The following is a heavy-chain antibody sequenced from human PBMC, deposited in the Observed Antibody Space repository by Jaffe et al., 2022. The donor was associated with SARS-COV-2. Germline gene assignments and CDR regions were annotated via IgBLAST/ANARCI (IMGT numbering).Heavy chain of an antibody. V-gene: IGHV4-61*02. CDR3: ARDPPAYHAAFDI. J-gene: IGHJ3*02. CDR1: SGSFSSGSISSGTYC. D-gene: IGHD3-16*01. CDR2: ICTSGRT. Sequence: QVQLQESGPGLVKPSETLALTCSVSSGSFSSGSISSGTYCWSWIRQPAGEGLEWIGRICTSGRTDYNPSLKSRVSVSVDTSKNQFSLSLNSVTAADTAVYYCARDPPAYHAAFDIWGQGTLVAVSS.